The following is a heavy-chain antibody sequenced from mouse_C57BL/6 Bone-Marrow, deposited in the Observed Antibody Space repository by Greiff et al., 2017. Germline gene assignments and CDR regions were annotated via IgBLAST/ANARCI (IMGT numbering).Heavy chain of an antibody. CDR2: ISYDGSN. D-gene: IGHD4-1*01. CDR1: GYSITSGYY. Sequence: EVQLQESGPGLVKPSQSLSLTCSVTGYSITSGYYWNWIRQFPGNKLEWMGYISYDGSNNYNPSLKNRISITRDTAKNQFFLKLNSVTTEDTATYYCARGWDGAMDYWGQGTSVTVSS. J-gene: IGHJ4*01. CDR3: ARGWDGAMDY. V-gene: IGHV3-6*01.